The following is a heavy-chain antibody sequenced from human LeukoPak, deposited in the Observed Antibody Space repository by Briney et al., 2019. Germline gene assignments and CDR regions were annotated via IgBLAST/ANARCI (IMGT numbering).Heavy chain of an antibody. D-gene: IGHD6-13*01. Sequence: GGSLRLSCAASGLTFSSYAMSWVRHAPGKALGWVSAISDSGGSTYYADSVKGRSTTAGNNSKSTLYLQTNSLRAEDTAVYYCAKDDSSSWYGDAFDIWGQGTMVTVSS. CDR2: ISDSGGST. V-gene: IGHV3-23*01. CDR1: GLTFSSYA. J-gene: IGHJ3*02. CDR3: AKDDSSSWYGDAFDI.